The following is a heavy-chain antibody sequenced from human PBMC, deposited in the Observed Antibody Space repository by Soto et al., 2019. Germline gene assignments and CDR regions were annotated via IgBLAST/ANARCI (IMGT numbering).Heavy chain of an antibody. CDR3: ARDKAYCSGGSCYYMDV. D-gene: IGHD2-15*01. J-gene: IGHJ6*03. CDR1: GYTFTSYG. Sequence: ASVKVSCKASGYTFTSYGISWVRQAPGQGLEWMGWISAYNGNTSYAQKLQGRVTMTTDTSTSTAYMELRSLRSDDTAVYYCARDKAYCSGGSCYYMDVWGKGTTVTVSS. V-gene: IGHV1-18*01. CDR2: ISAYNGNT.